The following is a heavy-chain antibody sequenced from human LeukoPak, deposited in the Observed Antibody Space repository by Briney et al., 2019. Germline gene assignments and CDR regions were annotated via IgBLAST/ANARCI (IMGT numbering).Heavy chain of an antibody. V-gene: IGHV4-59*01. CDR3: ARHYDSGTYPLDY. Sequence: SETLSLTCTVSGGSMNNYYWSWVRQSPEKGLEWIGYISYSGSTNSNPSLKSRVTISLDTSKNQFSLTLTSVTAADTAVYYCARHYDSGTYPLDYWGPGTLVTVSS. D-gene: IGHD3-10*01. J-gene: IGHJ4*02. CDR2: ISYSGST. CDR1: GGSMNNYY.